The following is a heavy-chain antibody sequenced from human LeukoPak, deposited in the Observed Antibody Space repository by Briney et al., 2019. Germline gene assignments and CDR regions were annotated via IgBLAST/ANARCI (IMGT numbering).Heavy chain of an antibody. CDR2: ISGSGDST. Sequence: GGSLRLSCSASGFTYSSYAMSWVRQAPRKGLEWVTAISGSGDSTYSTDSVKGRFTISRDNSKNALYLQMNSLRAEDTAVYYCATDNPLGVWGQGTLVTVSS. CDR3: ATDNPLGV. V-gene: IGHV3-23*01. J-gene: IGHJ4*02. CDR1: GFTYSSYA. D-gene: IGHD2-8*01.